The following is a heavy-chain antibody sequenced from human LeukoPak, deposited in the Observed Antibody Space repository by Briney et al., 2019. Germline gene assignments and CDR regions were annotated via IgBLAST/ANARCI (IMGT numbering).Heavy chain of an antibody. V-gene: IGHV1-8*01. CDR1: GDTFTSYD. CDR3: ARGATTVDRGFDP. Sequence: ASVKVSCKASGDTFTSYDINWVRQASGQGREWMGWMNPNSGNTGYAQEFRGRVTMTSNTSINTAHMELSSLRSEDTAVYYCARGATTVDRGFDPWGQGTLVTVSS. D-gene: IGHD4-11*01. J-gene: IGHJ5*02. CDR2: MNPNSGNT.